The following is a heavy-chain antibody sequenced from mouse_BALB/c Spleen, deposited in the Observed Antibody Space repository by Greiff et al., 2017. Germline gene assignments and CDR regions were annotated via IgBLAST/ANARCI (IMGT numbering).Heavy chain of an antibody. J-gene: IGHJ4*01. CDR3: ARSNITREDAMDD. D-gene: IGHD2-4*01. CDR2: IYPGDGST. Sequence: QVQLQQPGAELVKPGALVKISCKASGYTFTSYDINWVKQRPGQGLEWIGWIYPGDGSTKYNEKFKGKATLTADKSSSTAYMQLNSLTSETSAVYFCARSNITREDAMDDWGKGTSVTVSS. V-gene: IGHV1S56*01. CDR1: GYTFTSYD.